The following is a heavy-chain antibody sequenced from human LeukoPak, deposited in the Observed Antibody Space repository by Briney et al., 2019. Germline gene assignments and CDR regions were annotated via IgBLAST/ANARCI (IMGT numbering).Heavy chain of an antibody. J-gene: IGHJ4*02. CDR2: IKEDGSEK. Sequence: GGSLRLSCAGSGFTFSSYWMSWVRQAPGKGLEWVGNIKEDGSEKHYGDSVKGRFTISRDNTKNSLYLQMHSLRVEDRAVYYCAKDAEKDWGQGTLVTVPS. CDR3: AKDAEKD. V-gene: IGHV3-7*01. CDR1: GFTFSSYW.